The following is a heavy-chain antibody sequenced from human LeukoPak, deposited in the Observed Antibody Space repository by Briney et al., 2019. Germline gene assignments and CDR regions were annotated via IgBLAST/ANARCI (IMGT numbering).Heavy chain of an antibody. Sequence: SETLSLTCTVSGGPISSSSYYWGWIRQPPGKGLEWIGSIYYSGSTYYNPSLKSRVTISVDTSKNQFSLKLSSVTAADTAVYYCARLDYYDSSGYYLKYYFDYWGQGTLVTVS. D-gene: IGHD3-22*01. V-gene: IGHV4-39*07. CDR1: GGPISSSSYY. J-gene: IGHJ4*02. CDR2: IYYSGST. CDR3: ARLDYYDSSGYYLKYYFDY.